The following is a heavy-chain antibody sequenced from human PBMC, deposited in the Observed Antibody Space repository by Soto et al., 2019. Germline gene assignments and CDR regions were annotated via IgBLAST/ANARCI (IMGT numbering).Heavy chain of an antibody. Sequence: AGGSLRLSCAASGFTFSSYAMHWVRQAPGKGLEWVAVISYDGSNKYYADSVKGRFTISRDNSKNTLYLQMNSLRAEDTAVYYCARDQDGMDVWGQGTTVTVSS. V-gene: IGHV3-30-3*01. CDR1: GFTFSSYA. CDR3: ARDQDGMDV. D-gene: IGHD2-15*01. CDR2: ISYDGSNK. J-gene: IGHJ6*02.